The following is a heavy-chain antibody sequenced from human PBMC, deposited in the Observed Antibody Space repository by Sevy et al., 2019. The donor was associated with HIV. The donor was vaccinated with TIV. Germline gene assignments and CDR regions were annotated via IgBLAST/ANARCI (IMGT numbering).Heavy chain of an antibody. D-gene: IGHD3-16*01. CDR1: GFNFSSYW. CDR3: ARAIGLGY. V-gene: IGHV3-7*01. CDR2: IKQDGSER. Sequence: RGSLRLSCAASGFNFSSYWMSWVRQAPGRGLEWVANIKQDGSERYYVDSVKGRFTISRDNAKNSLYMQMNSLRAEDTAVYYCARAIGLGYWGQGTLVTVSS. J-gene: IGHJ4*02.